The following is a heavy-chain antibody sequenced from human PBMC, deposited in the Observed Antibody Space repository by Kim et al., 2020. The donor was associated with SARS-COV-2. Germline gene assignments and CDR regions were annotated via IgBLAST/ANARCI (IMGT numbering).Heavy chain of an antibody. V-gene: IGHV3-49*04. CDR2: IRSKAYGGTT. CDR1: GFTFGDYA. D-gene: IGHD3-9*01. J-gene: IGHJ3*02. Sequence: GGSLRLSCTASGFTFGDYAMSWVRQAPGKGLEWVGFIRSKAYGGTTEYAASVKGRFTISRDDSKSIAYLQMNSLKTEDTAVYYCSGYDILTGPLGGYYYHDAFDIWGQGTMVTVSS. CDR3: SGYDILTGPLGGYYYHDAFDI.